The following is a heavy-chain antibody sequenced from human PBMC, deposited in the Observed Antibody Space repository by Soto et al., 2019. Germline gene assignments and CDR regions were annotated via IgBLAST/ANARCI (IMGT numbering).Heavy chain of an antibody. V-gene: IGHV3-11*01. J-gene: IGHJ4*02. CDR3: ARDRRYSSSWYARDFDY. CDR2: ISSSGSTI. Sequence: GSLRLSCAASGFTFSDYYMSWIRQAPGKGLEWVSYISSSGSTIYYADSVKGRFTISRDNAKNSLYLQMNSLRAEDTAVYYCARDRRYSSSWYARDFDYWGQGTLVTVSS. CDR1: GFTFSDYY. D-gene: IGHD6-13*01.